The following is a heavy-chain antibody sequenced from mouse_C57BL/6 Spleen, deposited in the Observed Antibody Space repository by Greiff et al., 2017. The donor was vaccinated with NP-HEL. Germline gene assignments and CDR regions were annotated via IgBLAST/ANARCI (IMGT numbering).Heavy chain of an antibody. CDR3: AMGGYDGYSYFDY. J-gene: IGHJ2*01. CDR2: INPYNGGT. V-gene: IGHV1-19*01. CDR1: GYTFTDYY. D-gene: IGHD2-3*01. Sequence: EVQLQQSGPVLVKPGASVKMSCKASGYTFTDYYMNWVKQSHGKSLEWIGVINPYNGGTSYNQKFKGKATLTVDKSSSTAYMELNSLTSEDSAVYYCAMGGYDGYSYFDYWGQGTTLTVSS.